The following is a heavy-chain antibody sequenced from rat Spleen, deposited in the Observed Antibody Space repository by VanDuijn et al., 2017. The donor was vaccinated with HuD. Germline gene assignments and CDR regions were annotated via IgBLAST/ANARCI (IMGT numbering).Heavy chain of an antibody. J-gene: IGHJ2*01. Sequence: QVQLKESEPDLVQPSQTLSLTCTVSGFSLTSYHVHWGRQPPGKGLEWMGRIQSGGSTDYNSALKSRLSISRDTPKSQVFLKMNSLQTEDTAMYFCARGGNNYFDYWGQGVMVTVSS. CDR2: IQSGGST. D-gene: IGHD4-5*01. V-gene: IGHV2-27*01. CDR1: GFSLTSYH. CDR3: ARGGNNYFDY.